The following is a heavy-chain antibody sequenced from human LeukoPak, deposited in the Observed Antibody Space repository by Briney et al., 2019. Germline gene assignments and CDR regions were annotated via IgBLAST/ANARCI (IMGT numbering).Heavy chain of an antibody. J-gene: IGHJ4*02. CDR3: ARHGSDWTFDY. D-gene: IGHD6-19*01. V-gene: IGHV4-61*08. CDR1: GGSISSGGYY. Sequence: SETLSLTCTVSGGSISSGGYYWSWIRQHPGQGLEWIGYIYYSGSTIYNPSLKSQFTISIDTSKNQFSLNLSSVTAADTAVYYCARHGSDWTFDYWGQGTLVTVSS. CDR2: IYYSGST.